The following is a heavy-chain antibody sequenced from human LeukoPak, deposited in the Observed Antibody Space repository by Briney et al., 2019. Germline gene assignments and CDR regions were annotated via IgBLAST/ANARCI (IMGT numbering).Heavy chain of an antibody. CDR2: IYYSGST. CDR1: GGSINSTSNY. CDR3: ARHGGSHDNDAFDI. D-gene: IGHD2-15*01. Sequence: SETLSLTCTASGGSINSTSNYWGWIRQPPGKGLEWIGSIYYSGSTSYNPPLKSRVTISVDTSKNQFSLKLSSVTAADTAVYYCARHGGSHDNDAFDIWGQGTMVTVSS. J-gene: IGHJ3*02. V-gene: IGHV4-39*01.